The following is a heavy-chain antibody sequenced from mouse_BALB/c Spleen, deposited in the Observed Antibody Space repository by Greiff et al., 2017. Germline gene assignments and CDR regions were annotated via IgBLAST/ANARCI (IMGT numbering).Heavy chain of an antibody. V-gene: IGHV1-20*02. D-gene: IGHD2-3*01. CDR1: GYSFTGYF. CDR2: INPYNGDT. Sequence: VQLQQSGPELVKPGASVKISCKASGYSFTGYFMNWVMQSHGKSLEWIGRINPYNGDTFYNQKFKGKATLTVDKSSSTAHMELRSLASEDSAVYYCARKIDGYYAMDYWGQGTSVTVSS. J-gene: IGHJ4*01. CDR3: ARKIDGYYAMDY.